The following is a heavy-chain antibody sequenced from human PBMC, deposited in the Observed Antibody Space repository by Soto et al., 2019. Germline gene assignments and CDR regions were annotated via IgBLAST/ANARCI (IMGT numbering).Heavy chain of an antibody. J-gene: IGHJ4*02. CDR3: ARQVGATNFFDY. CDR1: GGSISSSSYY. Sequence: SETLSLTCTVSGGSISSSSYYCGWIRQPPGKGLEWIGSIYYSGSTYYNPSLKSRVTISVDTSKNQFSLKLSSVTAADTAVYYCARQVGATNFFDYWGQGTLVTVSS. V-gene: IGHV4-39*01. D-gene: IGHD1-26*01. CDR2: IYYSGST.